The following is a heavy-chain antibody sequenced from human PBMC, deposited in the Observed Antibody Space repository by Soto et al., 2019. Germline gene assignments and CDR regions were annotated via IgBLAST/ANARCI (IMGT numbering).Heavy chain of an antibody. CDR2: VNPNSGNT. J-gene: IGHJ4*02. Sequence: QVQLVQSGTEVTKPGASVKVSCKASGYTFTSYDINWVRQATGQGLEYMGWVNPNSGNTGSAQKFQGRVTMTRNTSISTAYMELSSLTSEDTAVYYCARGLGSSSWYVYWGQGTLVTVSS. CDR1: GYTFTSYD. D-gene: IGHD6-13*01. CDR3: ARGLGSSSWYVY. V-gene: IGHV1-8*01.